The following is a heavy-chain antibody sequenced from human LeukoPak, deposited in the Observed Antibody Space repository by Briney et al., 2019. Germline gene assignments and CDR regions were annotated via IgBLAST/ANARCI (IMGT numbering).Heavy chain of an antibody. J-gene: IGHJ5*02. CDR1: GGSISSYY. V-gene: IGHV4-59*12. CDR2: IYHSGST. CDR3: ARGRRHWFDP. Sequence: SETLSLTCTVSGGSISSYYWSWIRQPPGKGLEWIGYIYHSGSTYYNPSLKSRVTISVDRSKNQFSLKLSSVTAADTAVYYCARGRRHWFDPWGQGTLVTVSS.